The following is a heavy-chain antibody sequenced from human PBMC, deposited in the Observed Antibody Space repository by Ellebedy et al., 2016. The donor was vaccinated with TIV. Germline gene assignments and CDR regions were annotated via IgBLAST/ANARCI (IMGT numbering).Heavy chain of an antibody. J-gene: IGHJ4*02. CDR1: GFIFNNAW. CDR2: IKSKTHGGIT. Sequence: GESLKISCAASGFIFNNAWMNWVRQAPGKGLEWVGRIKSKTHGGITDYAEPVKGRCTISRDDSKNTLYLQMDSLKSDDTAVYYCTTDEGGTRYWGQGTLVTVSS. CDR3: TTDEGGTRY. V-gene: IGHV3-15*07. D-gene: IGHD2-15*01.